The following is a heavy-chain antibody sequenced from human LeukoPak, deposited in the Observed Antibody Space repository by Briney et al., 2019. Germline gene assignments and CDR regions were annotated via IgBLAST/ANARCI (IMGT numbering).Heavy chain of an antibody. CDR3: AKGTGDTAYYFDF. CDR1: KFIFSEYA. V-gene: IGHV3-23*01. J-gene: IGHJ4*02. D-gene: IGHD7-27*01. Sequence: GGSLRLSCAASKFIFSEYAMDWVRQAPGKGLEWVAAIGASGSSTYYAPSVEGRFTISRDNSENTLYLQMSGLRAEDTAIYYCAKGTGDTAYYFDFWGQGVLVTVSS. CDR2: IGASGSST.